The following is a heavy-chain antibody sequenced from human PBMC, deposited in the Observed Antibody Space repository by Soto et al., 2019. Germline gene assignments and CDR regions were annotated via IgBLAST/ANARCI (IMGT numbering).Heavy chain of an antibody. V-gene: IGHV4-61*08. J-gene: IGHJ5*02. Sequence: SETLSLTCSVSRAFINSGGFYYSWLRQPPGKGLEWLGYIYYSGSTNYNPSLKSRVTISVDTSKNQFSLKLSSVTAADTAVYYCARVPGPWGQGTLVTVSS. CDR2: IYYSGST. CDR3: ARVPGP. D-gene: IGHD7-27*01. CDR1: RAFINSGGFY.